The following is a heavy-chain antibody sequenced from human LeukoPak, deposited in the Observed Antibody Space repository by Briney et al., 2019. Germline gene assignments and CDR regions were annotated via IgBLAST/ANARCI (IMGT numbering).Heavy chain of an antibody. Sequence: GGSLRLSCAASGFTLSCCGMHWVRQAPGKGLEWVAFIRYDGGNVYYADSVKGRFTISRDNSKNTLYLQMNSLRAEDTALYYCAKGSYGSGSYVDYWGQGTLITVSS. V-gene: IGHV3-30*02. CDR1: GFTLSCCG. CDR2: IRYDGGNV. J-gene: IGHJ4*02. CDR3: AKGSYGSGSYVDY. D-gene: IGHD3-10*01.